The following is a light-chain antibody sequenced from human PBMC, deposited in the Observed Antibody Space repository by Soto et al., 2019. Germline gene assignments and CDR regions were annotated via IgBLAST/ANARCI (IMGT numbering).Light chain of an antibody. CDR2: DAS. CDR3: QQYSSYSQT. Sequence: DIQMTQSPSTLSASVGERVTITCRASQSISSWLAWYQQKPGKAPKLLIYDASSLESGVPSRFSGSGSGTEFTLTISSLQPDDFATYYCQQYSSYSQTFGQGTKVDIK. V-gene: IGKV1-5*01. CDR1: QSISSW. J-gene: IGKJ1*01.